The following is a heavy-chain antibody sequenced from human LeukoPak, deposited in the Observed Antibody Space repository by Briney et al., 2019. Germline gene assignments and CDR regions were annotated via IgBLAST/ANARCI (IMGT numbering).Heavy chain of an antibody. J-gene: IGHJ4*02. CDR1: GFTFSSYA. Sequence: GGSLRLSCAASGFTFSSYAMHWVRQAPGKGLVWVAVISYDGSNKYYADSVKGRFTISRDNSKNTLYLQMSSLRAEDTAVYYCARGGWLQLGNYFDYWGQGTLVTVSS. CDR3: ARGGWLQLGNYFDY. V-gene: IGHV3-30*04. D-gene: IGHD5-24*01. CDR2: ISYDGSNK.